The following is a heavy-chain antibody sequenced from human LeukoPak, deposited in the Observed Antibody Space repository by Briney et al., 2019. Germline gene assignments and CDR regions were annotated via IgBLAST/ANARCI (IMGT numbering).Heavy chain of an antibody. Sequence: SETLSLTCTVSGGSISSYYWSWIRQPAGKGLEWIGRIYTSGSTNYNPSLKSRVTISVDKSKNQFSLKLSSVTAADTAVYYCAGSLLTRFDPWGQGTLVTVSS. CDR3: AGSLLTRFDP. J-gene: IGHJ5*02. CDR2: IYTSGST. CDR1: GGSISSYY. V-gene: IGHV4-4*07.